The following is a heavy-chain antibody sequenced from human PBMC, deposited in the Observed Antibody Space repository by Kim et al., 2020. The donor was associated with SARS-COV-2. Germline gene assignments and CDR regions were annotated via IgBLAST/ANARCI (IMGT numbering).Heavy chain of an antibody. CDR1: GGSISSSSYY. V-gene: IGHV4-39*07. J-gene: IGHJ4*02. CDR2: IYYSGST. CDR3: ARGYFGYSSSWFLDY. Sequence: SETLSLTCTVSGGSISSSSYYWGWIRQPPGKGLEWIGSIYYSGSTYYNPSLKSRVTISVDTSKNQFSLKLSSVTAADTAVYYCARGYFGYSSSWFLDYWGQGTLVTVSS. D-gene: IGHD6-13*01.